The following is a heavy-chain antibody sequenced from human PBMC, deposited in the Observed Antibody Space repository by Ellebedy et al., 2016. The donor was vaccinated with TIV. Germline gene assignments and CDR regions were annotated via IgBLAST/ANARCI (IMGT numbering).Heavy chain of an antibody. D-gene: IGHD3-9*01. Sequence: GESLKISCKGSGYSFPTYWISWVRQMPGQGLEWMGKIDPTDSYTNYSTSFQGHVTISVDRSIGTAYLQWGSLKASDTAMYYCARHRLRYFDWFESWGQGTLVTVSS. CDR2: IDPTDSYT. V-gene: IGHV5-10-1*01. CDR1: GYSFPTYW. CDR3: ARHRLRYFDWFES. J-gene: IGHJ5*01.